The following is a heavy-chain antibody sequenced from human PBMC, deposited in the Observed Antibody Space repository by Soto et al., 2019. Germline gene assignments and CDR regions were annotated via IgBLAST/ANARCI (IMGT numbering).Heavy chain of an antibody. D-gene: IGHD3-3*01. V-gene: IGHV1-8*01. CDR1: GYTFTSYD. CDR2: MNPNSGNT. J-gene: IGHJ6*02. CDR3: ARRPPVRPRTIFGVLKTLNPYYYYHYGMDV. Sequence: QVQLVQSGAEVKKPGSSVKVSCKASGYTFTSYDINCVRQATGQGLEWMGWMNPNSGNTGYAQKYQGRVTMTRNTHISTAYMDLSSLRSEHTTVYYCARRPPVRPRTIFGVLKTLNPYYYYHYGMDVWGQGTTVTVSS.